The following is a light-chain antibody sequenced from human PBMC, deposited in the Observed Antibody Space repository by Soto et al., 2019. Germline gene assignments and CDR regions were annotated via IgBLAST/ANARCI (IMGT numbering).Light chain of an antibody. J-gene: IGKJ5*01. CDR1: QSVSSSY. V-gene: IGKV3-20*01. CDR3: QQYGSSPPVT. Sequence: ILLTQSPCTLSLSPVDRSTLSCVGIQSVSSSYLAWYQQKPGQAPRLLIYGASSRATGIPDRFSGSGSGTDFTLTISRLEPEDFALYYCQQYGSSPPVTFGQGTRLEIK. CDR2: GAS.